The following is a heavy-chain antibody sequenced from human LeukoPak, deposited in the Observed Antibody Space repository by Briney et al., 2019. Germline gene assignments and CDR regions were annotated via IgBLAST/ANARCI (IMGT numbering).Heavy chain of an antibody. CDR2: ISTDGTTT. CDR3: VRDLCGDRDY. CDR1: GFTFRSFW. D-gene: IGHD7-27*01. V-gene: IGHV3-74*01. Sequence: GGSLRLSCAASGFTFRSFWLHWVRHVPGKGLVWVSRISTDGTTTDYADSVRGRFTISRDNAKNTLYLQMNSLRAEDTAVYYCVRDLCGDRDYWGQGTLVIVSS. J-gene: IGHJ4*02.